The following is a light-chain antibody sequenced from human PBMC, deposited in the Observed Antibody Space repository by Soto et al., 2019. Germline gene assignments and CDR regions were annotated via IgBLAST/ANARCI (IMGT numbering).Light chain of an antibody. Sequence: QSVLTQPASVSGSPGQSITISCIGTSSDVGGYKFVSWYQQHPGKAPTLMIYEVTNRPAWISDRFSGSKSGSTASLTISGLQAEDEADYYCSSYSSTNSLVVFGGGTKLTVL. J-gene: IGLJ2*01. CDR2: EVT. V-gene: IGLV2-14*01. CDR3: SSYSSTNSLVV. CDR1: SSDVGGYKF.